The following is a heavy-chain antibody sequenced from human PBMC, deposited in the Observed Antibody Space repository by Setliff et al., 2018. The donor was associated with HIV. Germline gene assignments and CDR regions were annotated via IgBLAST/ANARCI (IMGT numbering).Heavy chain of an antibody. V-gene: IGHV3-23*01. CDR3: TKQGALHWYFDL. J-gene: IGHJ2*01. CDR1: GFTFSSYA. Sequence: LRLSCAASGFTFSSYAMSWVRQAPGKGLEWVSAISGSGGSTYYADSVKGRFTISRDNSKNTLYLQMNSLRAEDTAVYYCTKQGALHWYFDLWGRGTLVTVSS. CDR2: ISGSGGST.